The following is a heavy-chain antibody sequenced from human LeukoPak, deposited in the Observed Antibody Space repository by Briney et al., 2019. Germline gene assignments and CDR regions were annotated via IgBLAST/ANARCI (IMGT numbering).Heavy chain of an antibody. CDR2: IYYSGST. J-gene: IGHJ4*02. V-gene: IGHV4-39*07. D-gene: IGHD3-22*01. CDR3: AREVGGYFWNDY. Sequence: SETLSLTCTVSGGSISSSSYYWGWIRQPPGKGLEWIGSIYYSGSTYYNPSLKSRVTISVDTSKNQFSLKLSSVTAADTAVYYCAREVGGYFWNDYWGQRTLVTVSS. CDR1: GGSISSSSYY.